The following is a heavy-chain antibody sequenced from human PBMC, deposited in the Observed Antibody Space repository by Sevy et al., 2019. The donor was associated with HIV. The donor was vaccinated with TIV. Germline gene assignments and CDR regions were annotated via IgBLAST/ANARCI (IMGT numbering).Heavy chain of an antibody. CDR2: IKQDESEK. J-gene: IGHJ4*02. CDR1: GFTFTDYW. CDR3: AREVGGFNWRPYYFDS. Sequence: GGSLRLSCAASGFTFTDYWMSWVRQTPGKGLEWVATIKQDESEKYYVDSVKGRFAISRDNDKNSVSLQMNGLRVEDAALYYCAREVGGFNWRPYYFDSWGQGTLVTVPS. V-gene: IGHV3-7*01. D-gene: IGHD3-3*01.